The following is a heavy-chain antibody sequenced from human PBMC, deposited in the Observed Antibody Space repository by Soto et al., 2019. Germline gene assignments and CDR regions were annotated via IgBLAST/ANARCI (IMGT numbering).Heavy chain of an antibody. J-gene: IGHJ5*02. CDR1: GYTFINFD. Sequence: ASVKVSFKASGYTFINFDISWVRQAAGQGLEWLGWMNPGSGQTGYASKFQGRVAMTRDASTGTSHLELSSLTSDDTAVYYCARMASAGTLNWFDPWGQGTLVTVSS. CDR3: ARMASAGTLNWFDP. CDR2: MNPGSGQT. D-gene: IGHD6-13*01. V-gene: IGHV1-8*02.